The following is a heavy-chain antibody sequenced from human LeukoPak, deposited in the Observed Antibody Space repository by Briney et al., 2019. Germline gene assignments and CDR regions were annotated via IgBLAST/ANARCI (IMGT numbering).Heavy chain of an antibody. CDR1: GGSFSGYY. J-gene: IGHJ4*02. CDR2: INHSGST. CDR3: ASDYYDSSGYYYRFDY. Sequence: PSETLSLTCAVYGGSFSGYYWSWIRQPPGKGLEWIGEINHSGSTNYNPSLKSRVTISVDTSKNQFSLKLSSVTAADTAVYYCASDYYDSSGYYYRFDYWGQGTLVTVSS. D-gene: IGHD3-22*01. V-gene: IGHV4-34*01.